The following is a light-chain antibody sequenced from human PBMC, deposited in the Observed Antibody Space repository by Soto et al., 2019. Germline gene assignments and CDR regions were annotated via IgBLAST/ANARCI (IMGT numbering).Light chain of an antibody. J-gene: IGKJ5*01. CDR2: DVS. CDR3: QQYNNWPFS. CDR1: QGFTTN. Sequence: EIVMTQSPAALSVSPGERATLSCRCGQGFTTNFAWYQQKSGQSPRLLIYDVSIRATGVPARFSGTRSETDLTLTISGLQSEDSAVYFCQQYNNWPFSFGQGTRLEIK. V-gene: IGKV3-15*01.